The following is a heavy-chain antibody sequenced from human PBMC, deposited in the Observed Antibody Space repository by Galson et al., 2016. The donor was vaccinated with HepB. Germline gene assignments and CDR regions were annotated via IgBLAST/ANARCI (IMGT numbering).Heavy chain of an antibody. Sequence: SLRLSCAASGFTFSRYEMNWVRQAPGKGLEWVSYISSSGTTIYYADSVKGRFTTSRDNAKNSLYLQMNSLRVEDTAVYYCAKISVQYSYHYWGFDYWGQGTLVTVSS. V-gene: IGHV3-48*03. CDR2: ISSSGTTI. J-gene: IGHJ4*02. D-gene: IGHD5-18*01. CDR3: AKISVQYSYHYWGFDY. CDR1: GFTFSRYE.